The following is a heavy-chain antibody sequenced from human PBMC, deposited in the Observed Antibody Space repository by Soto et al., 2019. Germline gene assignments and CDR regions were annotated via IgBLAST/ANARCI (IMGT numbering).Heavy chain of an antibody. Sequence: PSETLSLTCTVSGGSLNPYYWSWIRQPPGKGLEWIAYIYYSGTTEYNPSLKSRVTISVDMSKNQFSLKLSSVTAADTAVYYCARDLQYSRLFYGMDVWGQGTSVTVSS. J-gene: IGHJ6*02. CDR1: GGSLNPYY. CDR3: ARDLQYSRLFYGMDV. V-gene: IGHV4-59*12. D-gene: IGHD6-13*01. CDR2: IYYSGTT.